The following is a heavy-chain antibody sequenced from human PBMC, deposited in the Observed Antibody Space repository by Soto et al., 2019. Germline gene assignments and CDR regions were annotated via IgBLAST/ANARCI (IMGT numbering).Heavy chain of an antibody. V-gene: IGHV4-39*01. D-gene: IGHD2-15*01. CDR1: GGSISSSSYY. CDR2: IYYSGST. CDR3: ARFSIGFNWLDP. J-gene: IGHJ5*02. Sequence: SDTLSLTCTVSGGSISSSSYYWGWIRQPPGKGLEWIGSIYYSGSTYYNPSLKSRVTISVDTSKNQFSLKLSSVTAADTAVYYCARFSIGFNWLDPWGQGTLVNVSS.